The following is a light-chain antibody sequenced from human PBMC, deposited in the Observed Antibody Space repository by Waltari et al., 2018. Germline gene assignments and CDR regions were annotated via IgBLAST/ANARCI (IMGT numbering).Light chain of an antibody. Sequence: QSALTQPASVSGSPGQSITISCAGTSSDVGGYNLVSWYQQHPGKAPKFMIYEVSNRPSGVSNRFSGSQSGNTASLTISGLQAEDEADYYCNSYTSSSTWVFGGGTKLTVL. J-gene: IGLJ3*02. CDR3: NSYTSSSTWV. CDR2: EVS. CDR1: SSDVGGYNL. V-gene: IGLV2-14*02.